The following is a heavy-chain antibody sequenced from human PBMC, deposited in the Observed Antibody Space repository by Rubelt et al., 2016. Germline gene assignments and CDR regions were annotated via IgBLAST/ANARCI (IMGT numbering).Heavy chain of an antibody. J-gene: IGHJ4*02. V-gene: IGHV1-69*01. Sequence: SSYAISWVRQAPGQGLEWMGGIIPIFGTANYAQKFQGRVTITADESTSTAYMELSSLRSEDTAVDYCARTRYCSSTSCPEPFGYWGQGTLVTVSS. CDR2: IIPIFGTA. CDR1: SSYA. D-gene: IGHD2-2*01. CDR3: ARTRYCSSTSCPEPFGY.